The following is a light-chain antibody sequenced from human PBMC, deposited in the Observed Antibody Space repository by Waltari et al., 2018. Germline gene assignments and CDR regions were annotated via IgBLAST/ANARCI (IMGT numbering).Light chain of an antibody. CDR1: QNINTW. Sequence: DIQMTQSPSSLSASVGDRVTITCRASQNINTWLAWYQQKPGKAPNLLIYRASNLETGVPSRFSGSGSGTDFTLIISSLQPEDIATYFCQQHDSSPWTFGQGTKVEIK. V-gene: IGKV1-33*01. CDR3: QQHDSSPWT. CDR2: RAS. J-gene: IGKJ1*01.